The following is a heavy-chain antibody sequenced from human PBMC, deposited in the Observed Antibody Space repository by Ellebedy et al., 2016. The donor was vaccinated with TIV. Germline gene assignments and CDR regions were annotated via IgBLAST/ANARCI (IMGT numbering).Heavy chain of an antibody. CDR1: GYTFTSYD. CDR2: NIASNGNT. V-gene: IGHV1-18*04. Sequence: AASVKVSCKASGYTFTSYDINWVRLAHGHGLEWMGWNIASNGNTDYAQKFQGRVTMTTETSTSTADMELRSLSSDDTAIYYCARGPGRVAGPLYWGQGSLVTVSS. J-gene: IGHJ4*02. CDR3: ARGPGRVAGPLY. D-gene: IGHD2-2*01.